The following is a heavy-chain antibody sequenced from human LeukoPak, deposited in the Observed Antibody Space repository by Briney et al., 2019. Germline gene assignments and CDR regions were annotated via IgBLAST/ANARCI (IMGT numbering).Heavy chain of an antibody. D-gene: IGHD2-8*01. V-gene: IGHV3-7*03. CDR1: GFTLSSYW. J-gene: IGHJ4*02. Sequence: PGGSLRLSCAASGFTLSSYWMSWVRQAPGKGLEWVANIKQDGSEKNYVDSVKGRFTISRDNAKNSLYLQMNSLRAEDTAVYYCASSKGGAPANWGQGTPVTVSS. CDR2: IKQDGSEK. CDR3: ASSKGGAPAN.